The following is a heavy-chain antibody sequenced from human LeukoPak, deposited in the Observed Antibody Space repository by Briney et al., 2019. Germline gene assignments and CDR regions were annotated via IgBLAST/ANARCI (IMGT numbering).Heavy chain of an antibody. V-gene: IGHV3-11*01. CDR3: AKGPGNWIANFDY. CDR2: ISSSGDTL. CDR1: GFTFSDYY. D-gene: IGHD1-20*01. J-gene: IGHJ4*02. Sequence: PGGSLRLSCAASGFTFSDYYMSWIRQAPEKGLEWISYISSSGDTLYYADSVKGRFTISRDNAKRSLYLQMNSLRAEDTAVYYCAKGPGNWIANFDYWGQGTLVTVSS.